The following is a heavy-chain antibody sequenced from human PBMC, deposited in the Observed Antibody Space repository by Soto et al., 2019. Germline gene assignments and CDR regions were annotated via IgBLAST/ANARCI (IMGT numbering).Heavy chain of an antibody. J-gene: IGHJ4*02. Sequence: AAESLKISCKGSGYSFTSYWIGWVRQMPGKGLEWMGIIYPGDSDTRYSPSFQGQVTISADKSISTAYLQWSSLKASDTAMYYCARVLNGWELPLSNFDYWGQGTLVTVSS. CDR3: ARVLNGWELPLSNFDY. V-gene: IGHV5-51*06. D-gene: IGHD1-26*01. CDR2: IYPGDSDT. CDR1: GYSFTSYW.